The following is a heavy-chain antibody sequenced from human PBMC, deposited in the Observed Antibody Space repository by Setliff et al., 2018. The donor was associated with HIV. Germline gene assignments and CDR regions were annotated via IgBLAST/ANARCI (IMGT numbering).Heavy chain of an antibody. V-gene: IGHV4-39*02. CDR2: VYYTWNT. J-gene: IGHJ5*02. Sequence: KASETLSLTCTVSGGSISRRDYCWGWIRQPPGKGLEWIGSVYYTWNTYYNPSLKSRVTVSVDTSKNQFSLKLSSVTAADTAVYYCARDVGGFTVFAVPRGGFDPWGQGTLVTVSS. CDR1: GGSISRRDYC. CDR3: ARDVGGFTVFAVPRGGFDP. D-gene: IGHD3-3*01.